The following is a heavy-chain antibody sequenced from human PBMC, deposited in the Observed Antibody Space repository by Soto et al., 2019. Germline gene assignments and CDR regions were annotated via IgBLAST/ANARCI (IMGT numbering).Heavy chain of an antibody. J-gene: IGHJ4*02. Sequence: EVQLLESGGGLVQPGRSLRLSCAASGFTFSNYAMSWVRQAPGQGLAWGSAISGSGGTTYYAASVKGRFTISRDNSKNTLFLQMNSLRAEDAAVYYCAKFFVETGSNSGWPWSFHYWGQGTLVTVSS. D-gene: IGHD6-25*01. CDR2: ISGSGGTT. CDR1: GFTFSNYA. CDR3: AKFFVETGSNSGWPWSFHY. V-gene: IGHV3-23*01.